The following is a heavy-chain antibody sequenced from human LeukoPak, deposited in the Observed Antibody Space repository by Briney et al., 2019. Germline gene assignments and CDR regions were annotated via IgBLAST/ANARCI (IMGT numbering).Heavy chain of an antibody. J-gene: IGHJ4*02. CDR2: VNYSGST. CDR1: GASFSGYY. D-gene: IGHD1-26*01. CDR3: ARAVRNSMWENYYFDY. Sequence: SETLSLTCAVYGASFSGYYWSWIRQSPGKGLEWIGEVNYSGSTNYNPPLQSRITISIDTSKNQFSLKLSSVTAADTAVYYCARAVRNSMWENYYFDYWGQGTLVTVSS. V-gene: IGHV4-34*01.